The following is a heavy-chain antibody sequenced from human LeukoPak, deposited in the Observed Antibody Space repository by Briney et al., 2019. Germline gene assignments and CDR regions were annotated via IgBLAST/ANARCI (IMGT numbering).Heavy chain of an antibody. J-gene: IGHJ6*02. D-gene: IGHD3-10*01. V-gene: IGHV1-2*02. CDR3: AGWFGELLTSRYYYYYGMDV. CDR1: GYTFTGYY. CDR2: INPNSGGT. Sequence: ASVKVSCKASGYTFTGYYMHWVRQAPGQGLEWMGWINPNSGGTNYAQKFQGRVSMTRDTSISTAYMELSRLRSDDTAVYYCAGWFGELLTSRYYYYYGMDVWGQGTTVTVSS.